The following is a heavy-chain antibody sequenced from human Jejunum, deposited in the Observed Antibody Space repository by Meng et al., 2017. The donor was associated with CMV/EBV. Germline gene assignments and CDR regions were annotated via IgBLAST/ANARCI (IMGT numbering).Heavy chain of an antibody. J-gene: IGHJ5*02. Sequence: PVQLGLEFEQPGASVKFSAKASGYTFSTYTINWVRPAHGRGLEWMGWISANTGTPTYTQGFTGRFVFSLDTSVSTAYLQISSLKAEDTAVYYCARGGNFDPWGQGTLVTVSS. D-gene: IGHD2/OR15-2a*01. CDR2: ISANTGTP. CDR1: GYTFSTYT. CDR3: ARGGNFDP. V-gene: IGHV7-4-1*02.